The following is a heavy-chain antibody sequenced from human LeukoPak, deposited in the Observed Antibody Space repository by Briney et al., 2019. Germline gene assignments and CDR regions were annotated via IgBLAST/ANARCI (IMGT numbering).Heavy chain of an antibody. V-gene: IGHV4-39*01. CDR1: GGSISSSRNY. J-gene: IGHJ4*02. Sequence: KPSETLSLTCSVSGGSISSSRNYWGWIRQPPGKGLEWIGNIYYSGSTDYNPSLKSRVTISVDTSKNQFSLKLSSVTAADTAVYYCARADGFGDGYNPFFDYWGQGTLVTVSS. CDR2: IYYSGST. D-gene: IGHD5-24*01. CDR3: ARADGFGDGYNPFFDY.